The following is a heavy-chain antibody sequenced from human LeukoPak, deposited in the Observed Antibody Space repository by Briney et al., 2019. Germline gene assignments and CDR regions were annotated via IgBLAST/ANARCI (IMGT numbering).Heavy chain of an antibody. D-gene: IGHD3-22*01. CDR2: IHSRGST. CDR3: ARDQYYYDSSGSLFDY. J-gene: IGHJ4*02. CDR1: GGSITSYY. Sequence: SETLSLTCTVSGGSITSYYWSWIRQPAGKGLEWIGRIHSRGSTNYNPSLKSRVTMSVDTSKNQFSLKLSSVTAADTAVYYCARDQYYYDSSGSLFDYWGQGTLVTVSS. V-gene: IGHV4-4*07.